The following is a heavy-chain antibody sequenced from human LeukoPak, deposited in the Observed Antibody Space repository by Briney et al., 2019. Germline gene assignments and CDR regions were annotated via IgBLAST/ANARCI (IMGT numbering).Heavy chain of an antibody. CDR1: GGSISSYY. V-gene: IGHV4-59*12. CDR2: IYYSGST. D-gene: IGHD5-24*01. Sequence: SETLSLTCTVSGGSISSYYWSWIRQPPGKGLEWIGYIYYSGSTYYNPSLKSRVTISVDTSKNQFSLKLNSVTAADTAVYYCARGQMAAIYWGQGTLVTVSS. J-gene: IGHJ4*02. CDR3: ARGQMAAIY.